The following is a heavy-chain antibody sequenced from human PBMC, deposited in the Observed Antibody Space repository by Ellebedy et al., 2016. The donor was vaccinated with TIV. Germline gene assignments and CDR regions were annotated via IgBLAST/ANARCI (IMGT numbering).Heavy chain of an antibody. D-gene: IGHD2-15*01. J-gene: IGHJ4*01. CDR3: AREIDSPDAYCSGESCYPDY. Sequence: GESLKISCVASGFTFSNYAMHWVRQAPGKGLEWVAVISYDGSNSHYADSVKGRFTISRDNSKNTQYLQMNSLRAEDTAVYYCAREIDSPDAYCSGESCYPDYWGHGTLVTVSS. CDR2: ISYDGSNS. V-gene: IGHV3-30-3*01. CDR1: GFTFSNYA.